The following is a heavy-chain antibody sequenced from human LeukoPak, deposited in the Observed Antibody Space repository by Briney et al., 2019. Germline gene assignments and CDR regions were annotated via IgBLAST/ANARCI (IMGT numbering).Heavy chain of an antibody. CDR3: AKALKTWGYCGGDCSNVHTFDF. J-gene: IGHJ3*01. CDR1: GFTFSSYG. Sequence: PGGSLRLSCAASGFTFSSYGMHWVRQAPGKGLEGVGVISFDGSNRYYADSVKCRFTISRDNSKKTVFLQMNSLRAEDTAVYYCAKALKTWGYCGGDCSNVHTFDFWGQGTMVTVSS. V-gene: IGHV3-30*18. D-gene: IGHD2-21*02. CDR2: ISFDGSNR.